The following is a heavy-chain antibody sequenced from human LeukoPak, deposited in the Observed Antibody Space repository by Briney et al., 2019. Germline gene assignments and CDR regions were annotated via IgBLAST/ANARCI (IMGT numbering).Heavy chain of an antibody. J-gene: IGHJ4*02. CDR1: GGTFSSYA. CDR2: INPNSGGT. V-gene: IGHV1-2*02. D-gene: IGHD2-2*01. CDR3: ARDLPATDVPEVFDY. Sequence: ASVKVSCKASGGTFSSYAISWVRQAPGQGLEWMGWINPNSGGTNYAQTFQGRVTMTRDTSISTAYMELTRLRSDETAVYYCARDLPATDVPEVFDYWGQGTLVTVSS.